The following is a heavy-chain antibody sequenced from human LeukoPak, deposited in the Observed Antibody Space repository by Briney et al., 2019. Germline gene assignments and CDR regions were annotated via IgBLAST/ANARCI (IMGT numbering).Heavy chain of an antibody. CDR2: ISAYNGNT. V-gene: IGHV1-18*01. CDR1: GYTFTSYG. D-gene: IGHD2-2*02. CDR3: ARGSQYTVPGPRDAFDI. J-gene: IGHJ3*02. Sequence: GASVKVSCKASGYTFTSYGISWVRQAPGQGLEWMGWISAYNGNTNYAQKLQGRVTMTTDTSTSTAYMELRSLRSDDTAVYYCARGSQYTVPGPRDAFDIWGQGTMVTVSS.